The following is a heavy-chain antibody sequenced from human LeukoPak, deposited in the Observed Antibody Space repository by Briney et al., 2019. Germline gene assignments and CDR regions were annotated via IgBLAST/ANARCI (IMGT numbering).Heavy chain of an antibody. V-gene: IGHV4-34*01. CDR1: GGSFSGYY. CDR2: INHSGST. J-gene: IGHJ3*02. Sequence: PSETLSRNCAVYGGSFSGYYWGWIPQPPGKGREGIGEINHSGSTNYNPSFKSRVTISVDTSKSQFSLKLSSVTAADTAVYYCASEVLYYYDSSGYLGIWGQGTMVTVSS. CDR3: ASEVLYYYDSSGYLGI. D-gene: IGHD3-22*01.